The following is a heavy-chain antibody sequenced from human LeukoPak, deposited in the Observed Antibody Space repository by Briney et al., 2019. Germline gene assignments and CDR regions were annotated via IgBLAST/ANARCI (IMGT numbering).Heavy chain of an antibody. CDR1: GDSISSGTYY. D-gene: IGHD6-13*01. CDR2: IYYSGST. V-gene: IGHV4-39*01. Sequence: SETLSPTCSVSGDSISSGTYYWGWIRQPPGKGLEWIGSIYYSGSTYYNPSLKSRVTISVDTSKNQFSLKLSSVTAADTAVYYCARVSSWYSGQYNWFDPWGQGTLVTVSS. J-gene: IGHJ5*02. CDR3: ARVSSWYSGQYNWFDP.